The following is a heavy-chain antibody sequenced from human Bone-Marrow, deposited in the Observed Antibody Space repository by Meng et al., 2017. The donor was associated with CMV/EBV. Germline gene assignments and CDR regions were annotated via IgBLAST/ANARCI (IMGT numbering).Heavy chain of an antibody. J-gene: IGHJ4*02. D-gene: IGHD3-3*01. CDR2: IYYSGRT. V-gene: IGHV4-59*01. CDR1: GGAISTYF. CDR3: ARSDSPHDLVDY. Sequence: SETLSLTCTVSGGAISTYFWSWIRQPPGKGLEWIGQIYYSGRTNYNPSLRSRVTISVDTSKNQFYPKLSSVTAADTAVYYCARSDSPHDLVDYWGQGTLVTVSS.